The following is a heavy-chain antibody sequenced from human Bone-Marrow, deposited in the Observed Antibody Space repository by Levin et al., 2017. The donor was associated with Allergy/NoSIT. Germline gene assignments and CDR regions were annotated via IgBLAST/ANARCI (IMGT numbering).Heavy chain of an antibody. CDR3: ARQSDELPEEHYFDY. V-gene: IGHV5-51*01. CDR2: IYPGDSET. J-gene: IGHJ4*02. D-gene: IGHD4-23*01. Sequence: GGSLRLSCQGSGSQFTDYWIGWVRQLPGKGLEWMGNIYPGDSETRSSPSFQGQVTISVDKSINTAYLQWDSLRASDTGMYYCARQSDELPEEHYFDYWGQGTLVTVSS. CDR1: GSQFTDYW.